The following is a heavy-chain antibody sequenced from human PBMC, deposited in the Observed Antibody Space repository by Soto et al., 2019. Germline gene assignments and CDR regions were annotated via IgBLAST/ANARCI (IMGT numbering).Heavy chain of an antibody. CDR2: IYYSGST. V-gene: IGHV4-39*01. CDR3: ARLGDAVAGTIEAFDI. CDR1: GGSISSSSYY. D-gene: IGHD6-19*01. Sequence: QLQLQESGPGLVKPSETLSLTCTVSGGSISSSSYYWGWIRQPPGKGLEWIGSIYYSGSTYYNPSLKSRVTISVDTSKNPFSLKLSSVTAADTAVYYCARLGDAVAGTIEAFDIWGQGTMVTVSS. J-gene: IGHJ3*02.